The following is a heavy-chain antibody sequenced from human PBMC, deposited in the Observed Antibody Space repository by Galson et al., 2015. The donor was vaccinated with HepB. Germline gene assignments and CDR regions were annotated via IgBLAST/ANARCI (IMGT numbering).Heavy chain of an antibody. CDR1: GFTFSNYG. V-gene: IGHV3-30*18. Sequence: SLRLSCAASGFTFSNYGMHWVRQAPGKGLEWVAVISYDGSNEYYADSVKGRFTISRDNSKNTLYLQMNSLRAEDTALYYCAKDPYLYSALAGTMAGFDYWGQGTLVTVSS. CDR3: AKDPYLYSALAGTMAGFDY. CDR2: ISYDGSNE. J-gene: IGHJ4*02. D-gene: IGHD6-19*01.